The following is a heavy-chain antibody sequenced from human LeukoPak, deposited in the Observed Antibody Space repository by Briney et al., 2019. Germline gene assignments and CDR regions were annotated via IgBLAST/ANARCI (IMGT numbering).Heavy chain of an antibody. Sequence: GGSLRLSCAASGWMHWVRQAPGKGLVWVSGINHDGTGTYYADSVKGRFTISRDNAKNTVYLQMNSLSAEDSAMYYCASVFDSWGQGFLVTVSS. CDR3: ASVFDS. V-gene: IGHV3-74*01. CDR2: INHDGTGT. J-gene: IGHJ4*02. CDR1: GW.